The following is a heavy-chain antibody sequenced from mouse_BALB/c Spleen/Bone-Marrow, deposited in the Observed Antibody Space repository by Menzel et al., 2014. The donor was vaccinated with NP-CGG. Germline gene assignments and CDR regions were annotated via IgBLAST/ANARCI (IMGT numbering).Heavy chain of an antibody. D-gene: IGHD1-1*01. J-gene: IGHJ2*01. CDR2: INPYNGDT. CDR3: ARSGYFGSSYFDD. CDR1: GYSFTGYF. Sequence: VQLQQSGPELVKPGASVKISCKASGYSFTGYFMNWVMQSHGKSLEWIGRINPYNGDTFYNQKFKGKATLTADKSSSTAHRELRHLATEASADYYCARSGYFGSSYFDDGGQSTTCTGSS. V-gene: IGHV1-20*02.